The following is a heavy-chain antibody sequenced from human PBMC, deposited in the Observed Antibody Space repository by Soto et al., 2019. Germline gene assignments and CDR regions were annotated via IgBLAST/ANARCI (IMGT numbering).Heavy chain of an antibody. CDR3: ARDVSSSSPWFDP. Sequence: ETLSLTCTVSGGSVSGASYYWSWIRQPPGKTLEWIGYIYYRGNTNYNPSLKSRVTISIDTPKNQFSLQLSSVTAADTAVYYCARDVSSSSPWFDPWGPGTLVTVSS. V-gene: IGHV4-61*01. D-gene: IGHD6-13*01. CDR1: GGSVSGASYY. J-gene: IGHJ5*02. CDR2: IYYRGNT.